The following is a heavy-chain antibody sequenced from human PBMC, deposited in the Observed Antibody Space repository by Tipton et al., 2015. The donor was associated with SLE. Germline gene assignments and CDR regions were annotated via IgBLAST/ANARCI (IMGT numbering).Heavy chain of an antibody. D-gene: IGHD3-3*01. J-gene: IGHJ4*02. Sequence: TLSLTCTVSGGSISSGSYSWGWIRQPPGKGLEWIGSIFYSGSTSYNPSLKSRVTISVDTSKNQFSLKLSSLTAADTAVYYCARGRAYDFWKGPFDYWGQGTLVTVSS. V-gene: IGHV4-39*01. CDR3: ARGRAYDFWKGPFDY. CDR2: IFYSGST. CDR1: GGSISSGSYS.